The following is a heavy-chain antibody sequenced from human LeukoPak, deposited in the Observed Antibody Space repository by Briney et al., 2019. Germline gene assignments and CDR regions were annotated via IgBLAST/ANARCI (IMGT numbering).Heavy chain of an antibody. D-gene: IGHD1-26*01. CDR3: ARVAGSYSNDAFDV. V-gene: IGHV3-48*03. CDR1: GFTFSSYE. CDR2: ISSSGSTI. Sequence: GGSLRLSCAASGFTFSSYEMNWVRQAPGKGLEWVSYISSSGSTIYYAASVKGRFTISRDNANNSLYLQMNSLRAEDTAVYYCARVAGSYSNDAFDVWGQGTMVTVSS. J-gene: IGHJ3*01.